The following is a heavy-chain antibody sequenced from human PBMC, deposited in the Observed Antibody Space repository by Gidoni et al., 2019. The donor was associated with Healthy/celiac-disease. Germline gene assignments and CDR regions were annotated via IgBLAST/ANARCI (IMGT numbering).Heavy chain of an antibody. Sequence: EVQLVESGGGLVKPGGSLRPSCAASGFTFSSYSMNWVRQAPGKGLEWVSSISSSSDYIYYADSVKGRFTISRDNAKNSLYLQMNSLRAEDTAVYYCARDHLWSLPDYWGQGTLVTVSS. CDR2: ISSSSDYI. J-gene: IGHJ4*02. V-gene: IGHV3-21*01. D-gene: IGHD3-3*02. CDR3: ARDHLWSLPDY. CDR1: GFTFSSYS.